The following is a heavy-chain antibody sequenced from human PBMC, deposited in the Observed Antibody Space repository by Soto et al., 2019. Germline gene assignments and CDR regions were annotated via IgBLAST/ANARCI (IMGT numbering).Heavy chain of an antibody. J-gene: IGHJ6*02. CDR1: GYTFTSYG. CDR3: ATSTIFGVVIHMDV. D-gene: IGHD3-3*01. Sequence: ASVKVSCKASGYTFTSYGISWVRQAPGQGLEWMGRISAYNGNTNYAQKLQGRVTTTTDTSTSTAYMELRSLRSDDTAVYYCATSTIFGVVIHMDVWGQGTTVTVSS. CDR2: ISAYNGNT. V-gene: IGHV1-18*01.